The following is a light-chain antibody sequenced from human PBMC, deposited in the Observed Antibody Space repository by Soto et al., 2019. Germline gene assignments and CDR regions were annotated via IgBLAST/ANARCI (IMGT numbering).Light chain of an antibody. CDR1: SSDVGGYNY. Sequence: QSALTQPASVSGSPGQSITISCTGTSSDVGGYNYVSWYQQQSGKAPKLMIHEVSNRPSGVSNRFSGSKSGNTASLTISGLQAEDEAHYYCRSYTSSRAYVFGIGTKV. J-gene: IGLJ1*01. CDR3: RSYTSSRAYV. CDR2: EVS. V-gene: IGLV2-14*01.